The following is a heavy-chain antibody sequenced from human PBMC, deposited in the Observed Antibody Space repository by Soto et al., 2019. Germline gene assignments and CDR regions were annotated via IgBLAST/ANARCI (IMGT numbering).Heavy chain of an antibody. J-gene: IGHJ4*02. D-gene: IGHD2-15*01. CDR3: ARAPGRGCSGGSCYYFDY. CDR2: INPNSGGT. CDR1: GYTFTGYY. Sequence: ASVKVSCKASGYTFTGYYMHWVRQAPGQGLEWMGWINPNSGGTNYAQKFQGWVTMTRDTSISTAYMELSRLRSDDTAVYYCARAPGRGCSGGSCYYFDYWGQRTLVTVSS. V-gene: IGHV1-2*04.